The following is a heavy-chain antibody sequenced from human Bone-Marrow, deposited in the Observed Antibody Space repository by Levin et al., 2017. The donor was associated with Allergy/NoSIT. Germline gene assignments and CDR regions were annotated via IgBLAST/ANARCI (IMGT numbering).Heavy chain of an antibody. Sequence: SQTLSLTCTFSGFSLSTSGMCVSWIRQPPGKALEWLALIDWDDDKYYSTSLKTRLTISKDTSKNQVVLTMTNMDPVDTATYYCARIQGGDGYLGGMDVWGQGTTVTVSS. D-gene: IGHD5-24*01. CDR3: ARIQGGDGYLGGMDV. V-gene: IGHV2-70*01. CDR1: GFSLSTSGMC. J-gene: IGHJ6*02. CDR2: IDWDDDK.